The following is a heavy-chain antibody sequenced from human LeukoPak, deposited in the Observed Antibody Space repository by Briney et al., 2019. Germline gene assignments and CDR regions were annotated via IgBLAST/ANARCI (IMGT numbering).Heavy chain of an antibody. CDR3: ARSPFGQSGRFDYYYYYMDV. J-gene: IGHJ6*03. Sequence: PGGSLRLSCAASGFTFSRYWMSWVRQAPGKGLEWVSFISTSSSYIYYADSVKGRFTISRDNAKNSLFLQMNSLRAEDTALYYCARSPFGQSGRFDYYYYYMDVWGKGTTVTVSS. V-gene: IGHV3-21*04. CDR2: ISTSSSYI. D-gene: IGHD3-10*01. CDR1: GFTFSRYW.